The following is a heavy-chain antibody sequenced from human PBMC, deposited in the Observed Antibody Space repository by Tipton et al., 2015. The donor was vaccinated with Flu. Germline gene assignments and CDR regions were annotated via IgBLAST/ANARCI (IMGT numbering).Heavy chain of an antibody. V-gene: IGHV4-61*02. J-gene: IGHJ6*03. CDR1: GGSISSSSYY. Sequence: TLSLTCTVSGGSISSSSYYWSWIRQPAGKGLEWIGRIYASGSTNYNPSLKSRVTMSVDTSKNQFSLKLSSVTVADTAVYYCARDVRKYCSGGSCSPGAYYYYMDVWGKGTTVTVSS. CDR2: IYASGST. D-gene: IGHD2-15*01. CDR3: ARDVRKYCSGGSCSPGAYYYYMDV.